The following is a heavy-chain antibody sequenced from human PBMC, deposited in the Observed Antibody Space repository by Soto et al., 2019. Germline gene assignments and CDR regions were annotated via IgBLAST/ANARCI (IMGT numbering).Heavy chain of an antibody. J-gene: IGHJ4*02. CDR3: ARGSGFDSSGFDF. CDR1: GGSISGSNW. V-gene: IGHV4-4*02. Sequence: SETLSLTCADSGGSISGSNWLSWVRQPPERGLDWIGEIYHSGSTNYNPSLKSRVTISIDKSKNQFSLKLSSVTAADTAVYYCARGSGFDSSGFDFWGQGTLVTVSS. CDR2: IYHSGST. D-gene: IGHD3-22*01.